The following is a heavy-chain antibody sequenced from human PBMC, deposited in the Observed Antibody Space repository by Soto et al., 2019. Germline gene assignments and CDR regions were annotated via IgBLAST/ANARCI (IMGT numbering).Heavy chain of an antibody. V-gene: IGHV5-10-1*01. D-gene: IGHD2-21*01. CDR2: IDPSDSYT. J-gene: IGHJ4*02. CDR3: ARLTIRDCYKRFDY. CDR1: GYSFTSYW. Sequence: PGASLKISCKGSGYSFTSYWISWVRQMPGKGLEWMGRIDPSDSYTNYSPSFQGHVTISAAKSISTAYLQWSSLKASDTAMYYWARLTIRDCYKRFDYWGQGNRGTFAS.